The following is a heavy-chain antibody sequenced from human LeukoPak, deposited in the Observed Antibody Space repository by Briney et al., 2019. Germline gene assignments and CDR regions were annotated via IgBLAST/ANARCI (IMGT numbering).Heavy chain of an antibody. V-gene: IGHV4-34*01. Sequence: SETLSLTCAVYGGSFSGYYWSWIRQPPGKGLEWIGEINYSGSTNYNPSLKSRVTISVDTSKNQFSLKLSSVTAADTAVYYCASSSVVTYFDYWGQGTLVTASS. CDR2: INYSGST. J-gene: IGHJ4*02. CDR1: GGSFSGYY. CDR3: ASSSVVTYFDY. D-gene: IGHD4-23*01.